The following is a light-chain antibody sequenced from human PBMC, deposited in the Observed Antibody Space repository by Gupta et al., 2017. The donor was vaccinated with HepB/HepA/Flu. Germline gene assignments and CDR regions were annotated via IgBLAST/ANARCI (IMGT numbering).Light chain of an antibody. CDR1: QSLVYGDGNTY. J-gene: IGKJ2*04. V-gene: IGKV2-30*01. CDR3: MRGSDCHPMCS. CDR2: KIS. Sequence: EVVMTQSPLSLPVTLGLPASISCRSSQSLVYGDGNTYLNWFHQRPGQAPRRLIHKISNRDSGVKDRFSGSGGGTDFKLKISRGEAEDVGFYYCMRGSDCHPMCSFGQGTKLEI.